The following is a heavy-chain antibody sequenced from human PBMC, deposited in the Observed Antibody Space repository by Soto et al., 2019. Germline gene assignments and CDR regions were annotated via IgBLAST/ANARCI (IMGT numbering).Heavy chain of an antibody. CDR3: AGAHRELPHYFQH. CDR2: IYYSGST. D-gene: IGHD1-26*01. V-gene: IGHV4-61*01. J-gene: IGHJ1*01. Sequence: QVQLQESGPGLVKPSETLSLTCTVSGGSVSSGSYYWSWIRQPPGKGLEWIGYIYYSGSTNYNPSLSSRVTISVATSKNQFSPKLSSVTAADTAVYYCAGAHRELPHYFQHWGQGTLVTVSS. CDR1: GGSVSSGSYY.